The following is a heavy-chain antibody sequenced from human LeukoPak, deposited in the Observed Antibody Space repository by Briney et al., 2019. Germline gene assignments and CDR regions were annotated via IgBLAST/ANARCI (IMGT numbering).Heavy chain of an antibody. Sequence: SETLSLTCTVSGGSISSYYWSWIRQPAGKGLGWIGRIYTTGITNYNPSLKSRVSVSVDTSKNQFSLKLSSVTAADTAVYYCARGKVVAGTPGQNSWDSWGQGTLVTVSS. CDR1: GGSISSYY. CDR2: IYTTGIT. V-gene: IGHV4-4*07. CDR3: ARGKVVAGTPGQNSWDS. D-gene: IGHD6-19*01. J-gene: IGHJ4*02.